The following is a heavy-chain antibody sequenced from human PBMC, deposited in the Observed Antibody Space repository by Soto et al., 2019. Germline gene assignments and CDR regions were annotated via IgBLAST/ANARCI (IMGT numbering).Heavy chain of an antibody. J-gene: IGHJ6*02. CDR1: GGSISSGGYY. CDR2: IYYSGST. D-gene: IGHD3-10*01. Sequence: QVQLQESGPGLVKPSQTLSLTCTVSGGSISSGGYYWSWIRQHPGKGLEWIGYIYYSGSTYYNPSLKSRVTISVDTSKNQFSLKLSSVPAADTAVYYCARLLCFGELSGCDGMDVWGQGTTVTVSS. V-gene: IGHV4-31*03. CDR3: ARLLCFGELSGCDGMDV.